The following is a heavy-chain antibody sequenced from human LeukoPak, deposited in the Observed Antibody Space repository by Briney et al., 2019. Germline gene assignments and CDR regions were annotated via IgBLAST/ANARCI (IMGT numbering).Heavy chain of an antibody. CDR1: GGSISSSNW. V-gene: IGHV4-4*02. CDR3: ARVGYSYGYTNYYYYGMDV. D-gene: IGHD5-18*01. J-gene: IGHJ6*02. Sequence: SETLSLTCAVSGGSISSSNWWSWVRQPPGKGLEWIGEIYHSGSTNYNPSLKSRVTISVDKSKNQFSLKLSSVTAADTAVYYCARVGYSYGYTNYYYYGMDVWGQGTTVTVSS. CDR2: IYHSGST.